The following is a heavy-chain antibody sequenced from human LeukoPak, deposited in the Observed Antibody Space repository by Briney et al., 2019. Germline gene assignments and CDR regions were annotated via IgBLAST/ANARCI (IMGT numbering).Heavy chain of an antibody. CDR2: ISYDGSNK. CDR1: GFTFSSYA. J-gene: IGHJ3*02. V-gene: IGHV3-30*04. D-gene: IGHD2-15*01. Sequence: GSLRLSCAASGFTFSSYAMHWVRQAPGKGLEWVAVISYDGSNKYYADSVKGRFTISRDNSKNTLYLQMNSLRAEDTAVYYCARDRDIVVVVAAARPSGGAFDIWGQGTMVTVSS. CDR3: ARDRDIVVVVAAARPSGGAFDI.